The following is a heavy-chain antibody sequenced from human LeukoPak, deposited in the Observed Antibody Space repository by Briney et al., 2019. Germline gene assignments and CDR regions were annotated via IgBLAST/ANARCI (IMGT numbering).Heavy chain of an antibody. J-gene: IGHJ4*02. CDR1: GFTFSDSE. V-gene: IGHV3-48*03. Sequence: GGSLRLSCAASGFTFSDSEMNWVRQAPGKGLEWISHISGSGTTIYYADPVKGRFTISRDNAKNSLYLQMNSLAVEDTAVYYCARDLTPECSKSGPCHEGDYWGQGTLVTVSS. CDR3: ARDLTPECSKSGPCHEGDY. D-gene: IGHD2/OR15-2a*01. CDR2: ISGSGTTI.